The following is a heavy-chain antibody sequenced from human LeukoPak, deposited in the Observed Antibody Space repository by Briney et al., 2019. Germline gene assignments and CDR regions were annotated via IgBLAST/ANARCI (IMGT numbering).Heavy chain of an antibody. Sequence: SETLSLTCTVSGGYISSSSYYWGWIRQPPGKGLEWIGSIYDSENTYYNPSLKSRVTISVDTSKNQFSLKLSSVTAADTAVYYCARLGYCSGGSCYYYYYMDVWGKGTTVAVSS. J-gene: IGHJ6*03. D-gene: IGHD2-15*01. V-gene: IGHV4-39*07. CDR2: IYDSENT. CDR1: GGYISSSSYY. CDR3: ARLGYCSGGSCYYYYYMDV.